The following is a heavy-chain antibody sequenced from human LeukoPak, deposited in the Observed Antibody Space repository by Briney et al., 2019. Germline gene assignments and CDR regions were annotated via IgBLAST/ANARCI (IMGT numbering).Heavy chain of an antibody. D-gene: IGHD6-19*01. CDR3: ARGWDSSGWYRSYYFDY. Sequence: PGGSLRLSCAASGFTVSSNYMSWVRQAPGKGLEWVSVIYSGGSTYYADSVKGRFTISRDNSKNTLYLQMNSLRAEDTAVYYCARGWDSSGWYRSYYFDYWGQGTLVTVSS. J-gene: IGHJ4*02. CDR2: IYSGGST. CDR1: GFTVSSNY. V-gene: IGHV3-53*01.